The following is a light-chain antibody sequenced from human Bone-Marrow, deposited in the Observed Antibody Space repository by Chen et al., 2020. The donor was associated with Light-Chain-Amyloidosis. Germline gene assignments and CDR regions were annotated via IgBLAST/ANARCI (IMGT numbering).Light chain of an antibody. Sequence: IQLTQSPSFLSASVGDRVTITCRASPGISVYLAWYQQKPGKAPNLLIYGASTLQSGVPSRFSGSGSGTDFTLTISGLQPEDFATYYCQQLNSYPSITFGQGTRLEIK. CDR1: PGISVY. J-gene: IGKJ5*01. V-gene: IGKV1-9*01. CDR3: QQLNSYPSIT. CDR2: GAS.